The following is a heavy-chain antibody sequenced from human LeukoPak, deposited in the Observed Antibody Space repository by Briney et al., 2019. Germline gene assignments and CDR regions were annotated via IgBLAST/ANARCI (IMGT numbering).Heavy chain of an antibody. CDR2: IIPIFGTA. CDR1: GGTFSSYA. CDR3: ASGTSSSWTFDY. D-gene: IGHD6-13*01. Sequence: GASVKVSCKASGGTFSSYAISWVRQAPGQGLEWMGRIIPIFGTANYAQKFQGRVTITADKSTSTAYMGLSSLRSEDTAVYYCASGTSSSWTFDYWGQGTLVTVSS. V-gene: IGHV1-69*06. J-gene: IGHJ4*02.